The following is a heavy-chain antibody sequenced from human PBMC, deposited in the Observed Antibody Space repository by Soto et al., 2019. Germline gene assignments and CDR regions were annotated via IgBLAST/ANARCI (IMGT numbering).Heavy chain of an antibody. V-gene: IGHV1-69*13. D-gene: IGHD3-22*01. Sequence: SVKVSCKASGGTFSSYAISWVRQAPGQGLEWMGGIIPIFGTANYAQKFQGRVTITADESTSTAYMELSSLRSEDTAVYYCAREGYYDSSGPIDYWGQGTLVTVSS. CDR2: IIPIFGTA. CDR3: AREGYYDSSGPIDY. J-gene: IGHJ4*02. CDR1: GGTFSSYA.